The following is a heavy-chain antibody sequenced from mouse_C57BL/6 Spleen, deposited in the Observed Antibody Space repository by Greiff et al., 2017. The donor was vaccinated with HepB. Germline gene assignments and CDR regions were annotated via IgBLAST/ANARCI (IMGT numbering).Heavy chain of an antibody. CDR3: AREPPYYSKEGYAMDY. J-gene: IGHJ4*01. V-gene: IGHV2-9-1*01. CDR1: GFSLTSYA. D-gene: IGHD2-5*01. CDR2: IWTGGGT. Sequence: VKLVESGPGLVAPSQRLSITCTVSGFSLTSYAISWVRQPPGKGLEWLGVIWTGGGTNYNSALKSRLSISKDNSKSQVFLKMNSLQTDDTARYYCAREPPYYSKEGYAMDYWGQGTSVTVSS.